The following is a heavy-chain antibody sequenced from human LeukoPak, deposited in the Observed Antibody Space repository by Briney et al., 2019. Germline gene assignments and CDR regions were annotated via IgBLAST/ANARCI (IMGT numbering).Heavy chain of an antibody. CDR1: GFTFSSYG. CDR3: AKREATIGTFDY. Sequence: GGSLRLSCAASGFTFSSYGTHWVRQAPGKGLEWVAFIRYDGSNKYYADSVKGRFTISRDNSKNTLYLQMNSLRAEDTAVYYCAKREATIGTFDYWGQGTLVTVSS. J-gene: IGHJ4*02. D-gene: IGHD5-24*01. V-gene: IGHV3-30*02. CDR2: IRYDGSNK.